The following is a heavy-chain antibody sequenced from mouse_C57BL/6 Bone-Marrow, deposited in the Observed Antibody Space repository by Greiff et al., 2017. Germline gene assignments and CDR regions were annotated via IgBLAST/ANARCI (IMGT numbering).Heavy chain of an antibody. Sequence: QVQLQQPGAELVMPGASVKLSCKASGYTFTSYWMHWVKQRPGQGLEWIGEIDPSDSYTNYNQKFKGKSTLTVDKSSNTAYMQLSSLTSEDSAVYYCAREGLLRYFDVWGTGTTVTVSS. CDR2: IDPSDSYT. D-gene: IGHD2-3*01. CDR3: AREGLLRYFDV. V-gene: IGHV1-69*01. CDR1: GYTFTSYW. J-gene: IGHJ1*03.